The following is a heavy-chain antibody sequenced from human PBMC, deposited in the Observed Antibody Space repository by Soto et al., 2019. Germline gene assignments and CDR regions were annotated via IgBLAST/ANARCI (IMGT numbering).Heavy chain of an antibody. J-gene: IGHJ3*01. CDR3: AMSAGYGGAFDV. V-gene: IGHV3-23*04. D-gene: IGHD5-12*01. Sequence: EKQLVESGGALARPGGSLRLSCVGSGFTFSIYALTWVRQAPGKGLEWVSLITNNGDTTFFGDSVKGRFSISRDNSKNTLYLQLENLRAEDTAVYYCAMSAGYGGAFDVWGQGTMVAVSS. CDR2: ITNNGDTT. CDR1: GFTFSIYA.